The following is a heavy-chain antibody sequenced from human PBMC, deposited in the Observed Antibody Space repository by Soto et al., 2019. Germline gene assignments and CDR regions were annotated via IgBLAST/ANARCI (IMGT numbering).Heavy chain of an antibody. CDR1: GGTFSSYT. Sequence: QVQLVQSGAEVKKPGSSVKVSCKASGGTFSSYTISWVRQAPGQGLEWMGRIIPILGIANYAQKFQGRVTIXAXXSTSTAYMELSSLRSEDTAVYYCASLSHAVRGGDYWGQGTLVTVSS. J-gene: IGHJ4*02. D-gene: IGHD3-10*01. CDR3: ASLSHAVRGGDY. V-gene: IGHV1-69*02. CDR2: IIPILGIA.